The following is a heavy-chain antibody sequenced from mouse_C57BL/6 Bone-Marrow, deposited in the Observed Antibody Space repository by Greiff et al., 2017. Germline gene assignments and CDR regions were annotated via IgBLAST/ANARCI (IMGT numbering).Heavy chain of an antibody. CDR1: GYTFTGYW. D-gene: IGHD2-5*01. CDR2: INHSSGGT. Sequence: QVLLQQPGTELVKPGASVKLSCKASGYTFTGYWMHWVQQRPGQGLEWIGNINHSSGGTNYHENFKGKDTLTVDKSSSTAYMQLSSLTSEDAAVYYCAREGYSNYGAWFAYWGQGTLVTVSA. V-gene: IGHV1-53*01. J-gene: IGHJ3*01. CDR3: AREGYSNYGAWFAY.